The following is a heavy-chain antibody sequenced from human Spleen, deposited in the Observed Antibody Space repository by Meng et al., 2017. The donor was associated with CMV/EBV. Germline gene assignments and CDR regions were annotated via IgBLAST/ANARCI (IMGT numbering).Heavy chain of an antibody. D-gene: IGHD2-2*01. CDR1: FTFSDYS. CDR3: ARDRGQSRYCSSTSCYS. CDR2: ISRDGRTI. V-gene: IGHV3-11*04. Sequence: FTFSDYSMRWIRQAPGRGLEWVSYISRDGRTIYYPGSVQGRFTISRDNAKNSLYLQVNSLSAEDTAVYYCARDRGQSRYCSSTSCYSWGQGTLVTVSS. J-gene: IGHJ5*02.